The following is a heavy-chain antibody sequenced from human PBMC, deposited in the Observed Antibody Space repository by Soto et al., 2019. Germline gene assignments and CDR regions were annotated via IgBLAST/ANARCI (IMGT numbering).Heavy chain of an antibody. D-gene: IGHD3-10*01. Sequence: SETLSLTCTASGGSINTYNLFWAWVRQPPGKGLEWIARIHYGGNAYYSPSLTTRATISRDTSKNRVSLELRSVTAADTAVYYCARVWGGAFDIWGQGTMVTVSS. J-gene: IGHJ3*02. V-gene: IGHV4-39*01. CDR1: GGSINTYNLF. CDR2: IHYGGNA. CDR3: ARVWGGAFDI.